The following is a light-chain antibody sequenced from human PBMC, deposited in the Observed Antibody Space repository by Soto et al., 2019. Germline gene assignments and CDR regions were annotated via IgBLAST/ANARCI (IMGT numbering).Light chain of an antibody. CDR2: EVT. Sequence: SVLTQPASVSGSPRQSITISCTGTNSDVGSYNLVSWFQQHPGKAPKLVIYEVTKRPSGVPDRFSGSKSGNTASLTISGLQAEDEADYYCFSYAGDSVYVFGTGTKV. CDR3: FSYAGDSVYV. CDR1: NSDVGSYNL. J-gene: IGLJ1*01. V-gene: IGLV2-23*02.